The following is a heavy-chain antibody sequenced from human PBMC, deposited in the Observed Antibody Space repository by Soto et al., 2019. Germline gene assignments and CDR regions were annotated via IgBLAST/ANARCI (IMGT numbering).Heavy chain of an antibody. CDR1: GFTFSNAW. J-gene: IGHJ6*03. D-gene: IGHD2-15*01. Sequence: EVQLVESGGGLVKPGGSLRLSCAASGFTFSNAWMSWVRQAPGKGLEWVGRIKSKTDGGTTDYAAPVNGRFTISRDDSKNTLYLQMNSLKTEDTAVYYCTTQGVVVVAATVDYYYMDVCVKGTTVTVSS. V-gene: IGHV3-15*01. CDR3: TTQGVVVVAATVDYYYMDV. CDR2: IKSKTDGGTT.